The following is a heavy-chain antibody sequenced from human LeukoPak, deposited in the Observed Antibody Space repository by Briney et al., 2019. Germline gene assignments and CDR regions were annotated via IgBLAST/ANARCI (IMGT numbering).Heavy chain of an antibody. D-gene: IGHD6-19*01. V-gene: IGHV1-2*04. J-gene: IGHJ4*02. CDR3: ARDLGGYSSGWSFDY. CDR2: INPNSGGT. Sequence: ASVKVSCKASGCTFTGYYMHWVRQAPGQGLEWMGWINPNSGGTNYAQKFQGWVTMTRDTSISTAYMELSRLRSDDTAVYYCARDLGGYSSGWSFDYWGQGTLVTVSS. CDR1: GCTFTGYY.